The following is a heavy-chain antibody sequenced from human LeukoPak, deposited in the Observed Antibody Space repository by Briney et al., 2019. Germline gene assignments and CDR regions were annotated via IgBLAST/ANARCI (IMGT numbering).Heavy chain of an antibody. CDR3: ARGRVAYSAYYFDY. D-gene: IGHD2-15*01. Sequence: PSETLSLTCTVSGGSISSGSYYWSWIRQPAGEGLEWIGRIYTSGSTNYNPSLKSRVTISVDTSTNQFSLRLRSLTAADTAVYYCARGRVAYSAYYFDYWGQGTLVTVSS. J-gene: IGHJ4*02. CDR2: IYTSGST. CDR1: GGSISSGSYY. V-gene: IGHV4-61*02.